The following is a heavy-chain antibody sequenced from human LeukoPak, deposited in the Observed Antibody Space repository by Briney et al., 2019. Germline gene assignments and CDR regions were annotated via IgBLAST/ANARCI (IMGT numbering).Heavy chain of an antibody. CDR2: IWYDGSNK. CDR1: GFTFSSYG. J-gene: IGHJ4*02. V-gene: IGHV3-33*01. D-gene: IGHD3-22*01. Sequence: PGRSLRLSCAASGFTFSSYGMHWVRQAPGKGLEWVAVIWYDGSNKYYADSVKGRFTISRDNSKNTLYLQMNSLRAEDTAVYYCASPNYYDSSGYNYYFDYWGQGTLVTVSS. CDR3: ASPNYYDSSGYNYYFDY.